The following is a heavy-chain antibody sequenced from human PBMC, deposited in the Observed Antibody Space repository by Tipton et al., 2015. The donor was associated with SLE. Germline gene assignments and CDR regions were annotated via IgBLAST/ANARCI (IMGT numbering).Heavy chain of an antibody. J-gene: IGHJ4*02. CDR3: ARQDSGNYYPFDY. V-gene: IGHV4-59*08. CDR1: GGSISSYY. CDR2: IYYSGST. D-gene: IGHD1-26*01. Sequence: TLSLTCTVSGGSISSYYWSWIRQPPGKGLEWIGYIYYSGSTNYNPSLKSRVTISVDTSKNHFSLKLTSVTAADTAVYYCARQDSGNYYPFDYWGQGTLVTVSS.